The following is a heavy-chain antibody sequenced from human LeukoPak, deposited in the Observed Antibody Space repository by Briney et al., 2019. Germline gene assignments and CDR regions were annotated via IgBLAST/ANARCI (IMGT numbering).Heavy chain of an antibody. CDR2: IKQDGSEK. J-gene: IGHJ2*01. CDR3: ASPTAEAGTRRYHHL. CDR1: GFTFSDHW. V-gene: IGHV3-7*01. Sequence: GGSLRLSCAASGFTFSDHWMSWVRQAPGKGLEWVANIKQDGSEKYYVDSVKGRFTISRDNAKKSLYLQMNSLRAEDAAVYYCASPTAEAGTRRYHHLWGRGTLVTVSP. D-gene: IGHD6-13*01.